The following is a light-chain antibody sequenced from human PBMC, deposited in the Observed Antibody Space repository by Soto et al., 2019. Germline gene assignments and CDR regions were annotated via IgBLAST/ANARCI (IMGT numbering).Light chain of an antibody. Sequence: QPVLTQAPSASGTPGQRVTISCSGSSSNIGSNTVTWYQQVPGTAPKLLIYSNDQRPSGVPDRFSGSKSGTSASLAIAGLQSEDEADYYCAAWADSLNGWVFGGGTKLTVL. J-gene: IGLJ3*02. CDR2: SND. CDR3: AAWADSLNGWV. CDR1: SSNIGSNT. V-gene: IGLV1-44*01.